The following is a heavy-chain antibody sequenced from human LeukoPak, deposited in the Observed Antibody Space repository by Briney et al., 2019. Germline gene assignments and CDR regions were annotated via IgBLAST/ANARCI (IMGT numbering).Heavy chain of an antibody. D-gene: IGHD3-3*01. CDR1: GFTFSNYA. Sequence: GGSLRLSCAASGFTFSNYAMRWVRQAPGKGLEWVSGISGSGDSTYYADSVKGRFTISRDNSKNTLYLQMNSLRAEDTAVYFCAKVGGVVIPGSYWGQGTLVTISS. V-gene: IGHV3-23*01. J-gene: IGHJ4*02. CDR3: AKVGGVVIPGSY. CDR2: ISGSGDST.